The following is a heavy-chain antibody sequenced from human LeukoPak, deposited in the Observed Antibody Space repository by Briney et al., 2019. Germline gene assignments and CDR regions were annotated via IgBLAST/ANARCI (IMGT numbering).Heavy chain of an antibody. V-gene: IGHV3-30-3*01. CDR2: ISYDGSNK. Sequence: GRSLRLSCAASGFTFSSYAMHWVRQAPGKGLEWVAVISYDGSNKYYADSVKGRFTISRDNSKNTLYLQMNSLRAEDTAVYYCARERSYSSSWYELDPWGQGTLVTVPS. J-gene: IGHJ5*02. D-gene: IGHD6-13*01. CDR3: ARERSYSSSWYELDP. CDR1: GFTFSSYA.